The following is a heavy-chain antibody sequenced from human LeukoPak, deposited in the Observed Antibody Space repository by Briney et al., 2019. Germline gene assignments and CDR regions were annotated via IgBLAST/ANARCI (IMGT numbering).Heavy chain of an antibody. Sequence: ASVKVSCKASGYIFTSYDINWVRQATGQGLEWMGWMNPNSGNTGYAQKFQSRVTMTRNTSISTAYMELSSLRSEDTAVYYCARRGSLGYCSGGSCYNDAFDIWGQGTMVTVSS. CDR3: ARRGSLGYCSGGSCYNDAFDI. J-gene: IGHJ3*02. V-gene: IGHV1-8*01. D-gene: IGHD2-15*01. CDR1: GYIFTSYD. CDR2: MNPNSGNT.